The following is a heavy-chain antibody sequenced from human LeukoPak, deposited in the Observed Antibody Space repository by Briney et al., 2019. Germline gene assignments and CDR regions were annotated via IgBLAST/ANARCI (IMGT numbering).Heavy chain of an antibody. V-gene: IGHV3-48*01. D-gene: IGHD5-24*01. CDR3: ARDYKYAFDN. Sequence: GGSLRLSCAASGFTFSDYSMNGVRQAPGKGVEWISYIGIDSGNTNYADSVKGRFTISGDKAKNSLYLQMNSLRVEDTAVYYCARDYKYAFDNWGQGTLVTVSS. J-gene: IGHJ4*02. CDR1: GFTFSDYS. CDR2: IGIDSGNT.